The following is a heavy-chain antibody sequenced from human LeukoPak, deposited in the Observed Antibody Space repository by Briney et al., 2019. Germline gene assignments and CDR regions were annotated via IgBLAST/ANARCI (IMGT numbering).Heavy chain of an antibody. CDR3: ARVVGDTIFGVVSYYYYMDV. V-gene: IGHV4-4*07. D-gene: IGHD3-3*01. CDR1: GGSISSYY. J-gene: IGHJ6*03. Sequence: PSETLSLTCTVSGGSISSYYRSWIRQPAGKGLEWIGRIYTSGSTNYNPSLKSRVTMSVDTSKNQFSLKLSSVTAADTAVYYCARVVGDTIFGVVSYYYYMDVWGKGTTVTVSS. CDR2: IYTSGST.